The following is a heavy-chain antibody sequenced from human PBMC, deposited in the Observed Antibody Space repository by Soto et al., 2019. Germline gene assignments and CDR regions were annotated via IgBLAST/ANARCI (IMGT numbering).Heavy chain of an antibody. CDR1: GGTFSSYA. CDR2: IIPIFGTA. Sequence: SVKVSCKASGGTFSSYAISWVRQAPGQGLEWMGGIIPIFGTANYAQKFQGRVTITADESTSTAYMELSSLRSEDTAVYYCARDLYDSSGPPYGYYGMDVWGQGTTVTVSS. V-gene: IGHV1-69*13. J-gene: IGHJ6*02. CDR3: ARDLYDSSGPPYGYYGMDV. D-gene: IGHD3-22*01.